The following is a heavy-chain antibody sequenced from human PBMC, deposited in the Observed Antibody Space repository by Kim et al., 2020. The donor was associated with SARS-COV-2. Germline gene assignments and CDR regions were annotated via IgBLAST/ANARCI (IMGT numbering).Heavy chain of an antibody. CDR2: ISAYNGNT. V-gene: IGHV1-18*01. J-gene: IGHJ5*02. D-gene: IGHD6-6*01. CDR3: ARVCERASAARPEWWFDP. CDR1: GYTFTSYG. Sequence: ASVKVSCKASGYTFTSYGISWVRQAPGQGLEWMGWISAYNGNTNYAQKLQGRVTMTTDTSTSTAYMELRSLRSDDTAVYYCARVCERASAARPEWWFDPWGQGTLVTVSS.